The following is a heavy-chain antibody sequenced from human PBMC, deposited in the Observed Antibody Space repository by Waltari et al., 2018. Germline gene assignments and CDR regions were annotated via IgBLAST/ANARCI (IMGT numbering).Heavy chain of an antibody. Sequence: EVQLVESGGGLFQPGGSLRVSCAASGFTFSSYWMHCVRKAPGKGLVWVSHIISDGTGPTYADSVKGRFTVSRDNAKNTLYLQMNSLRAEDTAVYYCARGWRGLDVWGQGTTVTVSS. D-gene: IGHD2-15*01. V-gene: IGHV3-74*01. J-gene: IGHJ6*02. CDR2: IISDGTGP. CDR1: GFTFSSYW. CDR3: ARGWRGLDV.